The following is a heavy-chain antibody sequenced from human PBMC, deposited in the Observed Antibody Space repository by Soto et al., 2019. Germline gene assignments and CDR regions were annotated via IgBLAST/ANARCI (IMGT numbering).Heavy chain of an antibody. CDR2: IIPILGIA. D-gene: IGHD5-12*01. Sequence: QVQLVQSGAEVKKPGSSVKVSCKASEGTFSSYTISGLRRAPGQGLEWMGRIIPILGIANYAQKFQGRVTITADKSTSTAYMELSSLRSEDTAVYYCAGYSGYDPNFDYWGQGTLVTVSS. J-gene: IGHJ4*02. CDR1: EGTFSSYT. V-gene: IGHV1-69*02. CDR3: AGYSGYDPNFDY.